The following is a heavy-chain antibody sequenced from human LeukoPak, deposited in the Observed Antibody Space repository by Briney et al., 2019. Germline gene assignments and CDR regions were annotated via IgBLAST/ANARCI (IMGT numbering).Heavy chain of an antibody. CDR2: TYYRSKWYN. CDR3: AREEQLAVTTNFDY. Sequence: SQTLSLTCAISGDSLSSNSAAWNWIRQSPSRGLEWLGRTYYRSKWYNDYAVSVKSLITINPDTSKNQFSLQLNSVTPEDTAVYYCAREEQLAVTTNFDYWGQGTLVTVSS. D-gene: IGHD6-13*01. CDR1: GDSLSSNSAA. J-gene: IGHJ4*02. V-gene: IGHV6-1*01.